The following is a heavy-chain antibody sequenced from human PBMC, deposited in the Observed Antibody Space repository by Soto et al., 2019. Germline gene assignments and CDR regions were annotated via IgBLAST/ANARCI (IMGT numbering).Heavy chain of an antibody. CDR1: GFTFSSYS. J-gene: IGHJ3*02. Sequence: LRLSCAASGFTFSSYSMNWVRQAPGKGLEWVSSISSSSSYIYYADSVKGRFTISRGNAKNSLYLQMNSLRAEDTAVYYCARTARDDAFDIWGQGAMVTVSS. CDR3: ARTARDDAFDI. CDR2: ISSSSSYI. V-gene: IGHV3-21*01.